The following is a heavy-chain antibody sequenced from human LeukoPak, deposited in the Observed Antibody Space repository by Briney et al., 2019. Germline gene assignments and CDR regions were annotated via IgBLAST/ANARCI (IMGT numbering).Heavy chain of an antibody. CDR2: ISSSSSYI. V-gene: IGHV3-21*01. CDR3: ARDTTHVSGPPQPTSWFDP. Sequence: PGGSLRLSCAASGFTFSSYSMNWVRQAPGKGLEWVSSISSSSSYIYYADSVKGRFTISRDNAKNSLYLQMNSLRAEDTAVYYCARDTTHVSGPPQPTSWFDPWAQGTLVTVSS. D-gene: IGHD3-10*01. J-gene: IGHJ5*02. CDR1: GFTFSSYS.